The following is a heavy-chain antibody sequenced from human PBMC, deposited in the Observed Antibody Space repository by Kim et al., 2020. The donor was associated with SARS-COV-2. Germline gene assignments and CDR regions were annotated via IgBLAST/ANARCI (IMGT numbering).Heavy chain of an antibody. CDR2: ISFDGSET. J-gene: IGHJ5*02. D-gene: IGHD2-15*01. V-gene: IGHV3-30*12. CDR1: GFTFSSLG. Sequence: GGSLRLSCATSGFTFSSLGMHWVRQAPGKGLEWVAVISFDGSETYYADSVKGRFTISRDNSKNTLHLQMDSLRAEDTAVYYCARGREQQVVLGWFDPWGQGTLVSVSS. CDR3: ARGREQQVVLGWFDP.